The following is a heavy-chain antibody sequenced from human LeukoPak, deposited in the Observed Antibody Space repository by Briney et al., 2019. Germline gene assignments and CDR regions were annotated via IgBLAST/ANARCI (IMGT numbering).Heavy chain of an antibody. CDR1: SISISSYY. Sequence: SETLSLTCTVSSISISSYYWSWIRQPPGKGLEWIGYIYYSGSTYYNPSLKSRVTISVDTSKNQFSLKLSSVTAADTAVYYCARGGTAGFSWGQGTLVTVSS. J-gene: IGHJ5*02. D-gene: IGHD3-10*01. V-gene: IGHV4-59*06. CDR2: IYYSGST. CDR3: ARGGTAGFS.